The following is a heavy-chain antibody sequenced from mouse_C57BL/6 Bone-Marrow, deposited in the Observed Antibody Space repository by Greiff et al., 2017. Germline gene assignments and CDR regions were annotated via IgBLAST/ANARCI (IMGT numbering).Heavy chain of an antibody. D-gene: IGHD1-1*01. J-gene: IGHJ2*01. CDR1: GYTFTGYW. CDR3: ARDWYYSSSYDDFDY. CDR2: ILPGSGST. V-gene: IGHV1-9*01. Sequence: VQLQQSGAELMKPGASVKLSCKATGYTFTGYWIEWVKQRPGHGLEWIGVILPGSGSTNYNEKFKGKATLTADTSSNTAYMQLSSLTSEDSAIYYCARDWYYSSSYDDFDYWGQGTTLTVSS.